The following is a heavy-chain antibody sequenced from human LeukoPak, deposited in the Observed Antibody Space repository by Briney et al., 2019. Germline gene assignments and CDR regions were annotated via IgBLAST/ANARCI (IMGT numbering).Heavy chain of an antibody. Sequence: GGSLRLSCAASGFTFSSYSMNWVRQAPGKGLEWVSSISSSSSYIYYADSVKGRFTISRDNAKNSLYLQMNSLRAEDTAVYYCARAPCTNSYGYGLLDYWGQGTLVTVSS. D-gene: IGHD5-18*01. CDR2: ISSSSSYI. V-gene: IGHV3-21*01. J-gene: IGHJ4*02. CDR1: GFTFSSYS. CDR3: ARAPCTNSYGYGLLDY.